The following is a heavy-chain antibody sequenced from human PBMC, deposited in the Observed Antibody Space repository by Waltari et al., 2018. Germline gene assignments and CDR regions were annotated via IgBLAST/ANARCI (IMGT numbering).Heavy chain of an antibody. CDR2: INGDGSIT. CDR1: GLTFSGYW. CDR3: ARKDVLDI. V-gene: IGHV3-74*01. J-gene: IGHJ3*02. Sequence: EVLLVESGGGSVQPGGSLRLSCAGSGLTFSGYWMHWVRLAPGKGLEWVSRINGDGSITSYADSVKGRFTISRDNAKSTLYLQMNNVRAEDTAVYYCARKDVLDIWGQGTMVTVSS.